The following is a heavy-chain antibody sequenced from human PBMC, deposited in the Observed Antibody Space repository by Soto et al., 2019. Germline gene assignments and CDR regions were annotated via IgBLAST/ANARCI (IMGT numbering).Heavy chain of an antibody. Sequence: PGGSLRLSCAASGFTFSSYAMSWVRQAPGKGLEWVSAISGSGGSTYYADSVKGRFTISRDNSKNTLYLQMNSLRAEDTAVYYCAKEYYYDSSGYSRYFDYWGQGTLVTVSS. CDR3: AKEYYYDSSGYSRYFDY. CDR1: GFTFSSYA. J-gene: IGHJ4*02. D-gene: IGHD3-22*01. V-gene: IGHV3-23*01. CDR2: ISGSGGST.